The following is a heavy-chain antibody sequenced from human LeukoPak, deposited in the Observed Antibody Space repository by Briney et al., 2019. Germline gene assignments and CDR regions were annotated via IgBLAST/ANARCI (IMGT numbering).Heavy chain of an antibody. Sequence: PGGSLRLSCAASGFTFTSYAMSWVRQAPGKGLEWVSAISGSGGSTYYADSVEGRFTISRDNSKNTLYLQMNSLRAEDTAVYYCAKVDVGLRYFDWYYMDVWGKGTTVTISS. J-gene: IGHJ6*03. CDR3: AKVDVGLRYFDWYYMDV. D-gene: IGHD3-9*01. CDR2: ISGSGGST. CDR1: GFTFTSYA. V-gene: IGHV3-23*01.